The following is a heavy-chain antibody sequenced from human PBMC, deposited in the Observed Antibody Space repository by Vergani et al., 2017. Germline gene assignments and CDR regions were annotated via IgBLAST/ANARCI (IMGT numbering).Heavy chain of an antibody. D-gene: IGHD5-24*01. CDR1: GYTFTSYG. CDR2: ISAYNGNT. J-gene: IGHJ6*02. CDR3: ARVMATSGGYYYYYGMDV. Sequence: QVQLVQSGAEVKKPGASVKVSCKASGYTFTSYGISWVRQAPGQGLEWMGWISAYNGNTNYAQNLQGRVTMTTDTSTSTAYMELRSLRSDDTAVYYCARVMATSGGYYYYYGMDVWGQGTTVTVSS. V-gene: IGHV1-18*01.